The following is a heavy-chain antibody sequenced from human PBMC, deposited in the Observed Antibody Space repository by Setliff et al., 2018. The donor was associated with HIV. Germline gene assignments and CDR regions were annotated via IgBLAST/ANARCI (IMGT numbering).Heavy chain of an antibody. CDR1: GGSFSDYY. CDR3: ARRGWNGYKSFED. CDR2: INHGGST. J-gene: IGHJ4*02. Sequence: KPSETLSLTCAVYGGSFSDYYWTWIRQPPGKGLEWIGEINHGGSTNYNPSLRSRVTISIDTSKNQFSLKVNSVTAADTAVYYCARRGWNGYKSFEDWGQGTQVTVSS. V-gene: IGHV4-34*01. D-gene: IGHD1-1*01.